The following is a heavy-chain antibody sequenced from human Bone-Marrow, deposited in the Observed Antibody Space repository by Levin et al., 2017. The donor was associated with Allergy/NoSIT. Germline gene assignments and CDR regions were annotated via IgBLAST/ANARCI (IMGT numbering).Heavy chain of an antibody. CDR3: ARLSPGNGGRTLWCFDY. J-gene: IGHJ4*02. CDR2: IYYSGST. D-gene: IGHD1-26*01. Sequence: PGGSLRLSCTVSGGSISSYYWSWIRQPPGKGLEWIGYIYYSGSTNYNPSLKSRVTISVDTSKNQFSLKLSSVTAADTAVYYCARLSPGNGGRTLWCFDYWGQGTLVTVSS. CDR1: GGSISSYY. V-gene: IGHV4-59*08.